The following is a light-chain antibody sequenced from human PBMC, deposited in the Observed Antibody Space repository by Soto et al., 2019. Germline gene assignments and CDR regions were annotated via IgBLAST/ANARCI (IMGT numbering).Light chain of an antibody. CDR1: QSVSSN. V-gene: IGKV3-15*01. CDR3: QQYNNWPRA. J-gene: IGKJ1*01. CDR2: GAS. Sequence: ELVMTQFPATLSVSPGERVTLSCRASQSVSSNLAWYQQKPGQAPRLLIYGASTRATGIPIRFSGSGSGTEFTLTISSLQSEDFAVYYCQQYNNWPRAFGQGTKVDIK.